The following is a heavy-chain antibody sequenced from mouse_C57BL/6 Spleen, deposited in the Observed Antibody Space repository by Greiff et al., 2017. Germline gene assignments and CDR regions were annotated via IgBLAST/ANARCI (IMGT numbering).Heavy chain of an antibody. CDR1: GYTFTSYW. Sequence: VQLQQPGAELVKPGASVKLSCKASGYTFTSYWMHWVKQRPGQGLEWIGMIHPNSGSTNYNEKFKSKATLTVDKSSSTAYIQLSSLTSEDSAVCYCARGPPTVDYYAMDYWGQGTSVTVSS. J-gene: IGHJ4*01. D-gene: IGHD1-1*01. CDR3: ARGPPTVDYYAMDY. V-gene: IGHV1-64*01. CDR2: IHPNSGST.